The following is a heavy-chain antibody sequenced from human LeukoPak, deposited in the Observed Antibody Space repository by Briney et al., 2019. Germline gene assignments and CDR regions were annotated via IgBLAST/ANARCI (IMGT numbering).Heavy chain of an antibody. CDR1: GFTFGDYS. J-gene: IGHJ4*02. Sequence: GGSLRLSCTASGFTFGDYSMSWVRQAPGKGLEYIGFIRTKDFGGTTEYAASVKGRFTISRDDSKSIAYLQIHSLKYEDTAVYYCSRDGLDYYGSGSYRGFDYWGQGTLVTVSS. V-gene: IGHV3-49*04. CDR2: IRTKDFGGTT. CDR3: SRDGLDYYGSGSYRGFDY. D-gene: IGHD3-10*01.